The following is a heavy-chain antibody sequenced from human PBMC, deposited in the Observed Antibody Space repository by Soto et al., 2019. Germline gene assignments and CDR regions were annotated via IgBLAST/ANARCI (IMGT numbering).Heavy chain of an antibody. CDR2: IDPSDSYS. V-gene: IGHV5-10-1*01. CDR1: GYNFTTFW. Sequence: GESLKISCKASGYNFTTFWISWMRQVPGKGLEWMGRIDPSDSYSNYSTSFQGHITISADKSINTAYLHFSNLKASDTAVHYCARHFPLPTDLQFYYYYYYGVDVWGHGTAVTVSS. CDR3: ARHFPLPTDLQFYYYYYYGVDV. J-gene: IGHJ6*02. D-gene: IGHD3-3*02.